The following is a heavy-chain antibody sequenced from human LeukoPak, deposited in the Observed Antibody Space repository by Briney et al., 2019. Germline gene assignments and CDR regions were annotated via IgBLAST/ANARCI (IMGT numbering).Heavy chain of an antibody. V-gene: IGHV4-39*07. J-gene: IGHJ6*03. D-gene: IGHD6-19*01. Sequence: PSETLSLTCTVSGGSISSSSYYWGWIRQPPGKGLEWIGSIYYSGSTYYNPSLKSRVTISVDTSKNQFSLKLSSVTAADTAVYYCARGGLYSSGWYHYYYYYMDVWGKGTTVTVSS. CDR1: GGSISSSSYY. CDR2: IYYSGST. CDR3: ARGGLYSSGWYHYYYYYMDV.